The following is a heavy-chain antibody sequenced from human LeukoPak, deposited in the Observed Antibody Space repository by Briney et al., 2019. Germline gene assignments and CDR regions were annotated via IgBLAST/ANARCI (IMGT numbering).Heavy chain of an antibody. CDR1: GFTFSTYW. J-gene: IGHJ4*02. D-gene: IGHD6-13*01. CDR2: IKQDESEK. Sequence: PGESLRLSCAASGFTFSTYWMSWVRQTPEKGLEWVANIKQDESEKYYVDSVKGRFTISRDNAKNSLYLQMNSLRAEDTAVYYCAREIAAAGTWGQGTLVTVSS. V-gene: IGHV3-7*01. CDR3: AREIAAAGT.